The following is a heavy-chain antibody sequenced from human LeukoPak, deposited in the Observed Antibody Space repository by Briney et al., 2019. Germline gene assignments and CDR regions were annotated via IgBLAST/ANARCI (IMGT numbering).Heavy chain of an antibody. J-gene: IGHJ3*02. CDR3: AGDRAYPNDVFNI. D-gene: IGHD2-21*01. V-gene: IGHV3-23*01. CDR2: ISGSGGST. CDR1: GFTFSNYA. Sequence: PGGSLRLSCAASGFTFSNYAMSWVRQAPGKGLEWVSAISGSGGSTWYADSVKGRFTISRDNSKNTLYLHMNSLRDEDTALYYCAGDRAYPNDVFNIWGQGTMITVS.